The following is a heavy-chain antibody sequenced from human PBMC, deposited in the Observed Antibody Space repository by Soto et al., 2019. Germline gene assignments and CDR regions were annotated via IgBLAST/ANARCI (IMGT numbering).Heavy chain of an antibody. CDR1: GYTFTSYD. J-gene: IGHJ5*02. Sequence: ASVKVSCKASGYTFTSYDINWVRQATGQGLEWMGWMNPNSGNTGYAQKFQGRVTMTRNTSISTAYMELSSLRSEDTAVYSWGRAGWGDVFGSVYYTNWFDPGGGETLV. D-gene: IGHD3-3*01. CDR3: GRAGWGDVFGSVYYTNWFDP. V-gene: IGHV1-8*01. CDR2: MNPNSGNT.